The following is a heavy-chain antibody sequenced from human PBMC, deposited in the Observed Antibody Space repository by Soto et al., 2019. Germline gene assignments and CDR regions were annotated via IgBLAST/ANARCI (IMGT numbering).Heavy chain of an antibody. V-gene: IGHV1-69*06. J-gene: IGHJ6*02. D-gene: IGHD5-12*01. CDR1: GGTFSSYA. CDR3: CYVEMATPFYYYGMDV. CDR2: IIPIFGTA. Sequence: SVKVSCKASGGTFSSYAISWVRQAPGQGLEWMGGIIPIFGTANYAQKFQGRVTITADKSTSTAYMELSSLRSEDTAVYYCCYVEMATPFYYYGMDVWGQGTTVTVSS.